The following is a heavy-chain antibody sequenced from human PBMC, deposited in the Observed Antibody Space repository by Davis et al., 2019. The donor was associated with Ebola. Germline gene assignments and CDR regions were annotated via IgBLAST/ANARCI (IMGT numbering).Heavy chain of an antibody. CDR1: GFTFSSYG. J-gene: IGHJ4*02. V-gene: IGHV3-30*02. Sequence: GESLKISCAASGFTFSSYGMHWVRQAPGKGLEWVAVIWYDGSNKYYADSVKGRFTISRDNSKNTLYLQMNSLRAEDTAVYYCAKASGGIGGSVDYWGQGALVTVSS. D-gene: IGHD1-26*01. CDR2: IWYDGSNK. CDR3: AKASGGIGGSVDY.